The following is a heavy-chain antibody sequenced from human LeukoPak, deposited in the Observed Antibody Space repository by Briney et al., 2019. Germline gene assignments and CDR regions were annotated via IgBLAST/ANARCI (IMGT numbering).Heavy chain of an antibody. V-gene: IGHV3-21*01. J-gene: IGHJ4*02. Sequence: GGSLRLSCAASGFTFSSYSMNWVRQAPGKGLEWVSSISRSSSYIYYADSVKGRFTISRDNAKNSLYLQMNSLRAEDTAVYYCARDPLNYCGYGRGGRRFDYWGQGTLVTVSS. CDR3: ARDPLNYCGYGRGGRRFDY. CDR1: GFTFSSYS. CDR2: ISRSSSYI. D-gene: IGHD5-12*01.